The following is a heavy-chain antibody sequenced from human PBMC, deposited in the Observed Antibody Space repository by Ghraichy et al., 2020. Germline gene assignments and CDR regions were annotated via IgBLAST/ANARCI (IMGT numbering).Heavy chain of an antibody. V-gene: IGHV4-39*07. D-gene: IGHD4-17*01. J-gene: IGHJ3*02. Sequence: SETLSLTCAVSGDSINSIAYYWGWIRQPPGKGLEWIASAHYGATTYYKPSLKSRVIISVDTSKNHLSLKLSSVTAADTAVYFCARQRANYGEWAFDIWGQGKMVTVSS. CDR3: ARQRANYGEWAFDI. CDR2: AHYGATT. CDR1: GDSINSIAYY.